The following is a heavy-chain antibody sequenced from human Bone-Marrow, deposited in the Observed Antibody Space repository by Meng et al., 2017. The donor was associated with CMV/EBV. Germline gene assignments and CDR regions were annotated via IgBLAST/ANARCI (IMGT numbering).Heavy chain of an antibody. Sequence: ASVKVSCKASGYTFTGYYMHCVRQAPGQGLEWMGWINPNSGGTNYAQKFQGRVTMTRDTSISTAYMELSRLRSDDTAVYYCARDIGVDKNYYYYYGMDVWAQGTTVTFSS. CDR3: ARDIGVDKNYYYYYGMDV. J-gene: IGHJ6*02. CDR1: GYTFTGYY. D-gene: IGHD6-19*01. V-gene: IGHV1-2*02. CDR2: INPNSGGT.